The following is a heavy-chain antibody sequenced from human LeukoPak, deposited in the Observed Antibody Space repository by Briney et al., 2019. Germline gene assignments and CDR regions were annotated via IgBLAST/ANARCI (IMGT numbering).Heavy chain of an antibody. Sequence: ASVRDSCKASGYTFTGHYLNWLRQAPGRGLEWMGRINPNSGDTKYADKFLGRVTMTRDTSTSTAYLELNGLRSDDTASYYCARDMWELPSHYYYDFWGQGALLTVSS. CDR2: INPNSGDT. CDR3: ARDMWELPSHYYYDF. V-gene: IGHV1-2*06. J-gene: IGHJ4*02. CDR1: GYTFTGHY. D-gene: IGHD1-26*01.